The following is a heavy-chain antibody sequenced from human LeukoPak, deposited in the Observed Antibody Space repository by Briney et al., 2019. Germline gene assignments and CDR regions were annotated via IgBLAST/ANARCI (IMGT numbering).Heavy chain of an antibody. Sequence: SETLFLTCSVSGGSISSGGFYWSWLRQTPGKGLEWIGNIYYSGSPHSNPSLKSRVTISVDTSKNHVSLNLTSVTAADTAVYYCARHSGYDRYFDLWSQGTRVTVSS. CDR3: ARHSGYDRYFDL. D-gene: IGHD5-12*01. V-gene: IGHV4-31*03. J-gene: IGHJ4*02. CDR2: IYYSGSP. CDR1: GGSISSGGFY.